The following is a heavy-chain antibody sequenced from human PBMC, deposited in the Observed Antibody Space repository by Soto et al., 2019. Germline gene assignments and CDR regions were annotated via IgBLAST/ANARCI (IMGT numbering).Heavy chain of an antibody. V-gene: IGHV3-30*04. Sequence: QVQLVESGGGVVQPGRSLRLSCAASGFTFSSYAMHWVRQAPGKGLEWMAITSDDESRKYYADSVRGRFTISRDNSKNTLYLQMNSLRDEDTALFYCARGAGSGSFLIDYWGHGILVTVSS. J-gene: IGHJ4*01. CDR2: TSDDESRK. D-gene: IGHD1-26*01. CDR1: GFTFSSYA. CDR3: ARGAGSGSFLIDY.